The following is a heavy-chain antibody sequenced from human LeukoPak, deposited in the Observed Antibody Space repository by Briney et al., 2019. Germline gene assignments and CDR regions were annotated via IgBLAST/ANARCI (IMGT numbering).Heavy chain of an antibody. Sequence: GRSLRLSCAASGFTFSSYGMHWARQAPGKGLEWVAVISYDGSNKYYADSVKGRFTISRDNSKNTLYLQMNSLRAEDTAVYYCAKDRTDYGDHTDYYYYGMDVWGQGTTATVSS. D-gene: IGHD4-17*01. CDR1: GFTFSSYG. J-gene: IGHJ6*02. CDR2: ISYDGSNK. V-gene: IGHV3-30*18. CDR3: AKDRTDYGDHTDYYYYGMDV.